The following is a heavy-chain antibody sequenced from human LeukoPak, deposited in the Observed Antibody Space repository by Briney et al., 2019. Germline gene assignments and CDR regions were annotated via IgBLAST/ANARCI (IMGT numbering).Heavy chain of an antibody. Sequence: PSETLSLTCTVSGGSINNYYWSWIRQPPGKGLEWIGFIYYTGSTNYNPSLKSRVTISVDTSKNQFSLKLSSVTAADTAVYYCARQGPIYDSSGYGDYWGQGTLVTVSS. V-gene: IGHV4-59*01. D-gene: IGHD3-22*01. J-gene: IGHJ4*02. CDR3: ARQGPIYDSSGYGDY. CDR1: GGSINNYY. CDR2: IYYTGST.